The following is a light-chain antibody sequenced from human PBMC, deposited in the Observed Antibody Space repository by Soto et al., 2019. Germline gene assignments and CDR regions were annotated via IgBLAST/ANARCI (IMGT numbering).Light chain of an antibody. Sequence: DIQMTQSPSSLSASVGDRVTITCQASQDISNYLNWYQQKPVKAPKLLIYDASNLETGVPSRFSGSGSGTHFTFTISSLQPEDIATYYCQQYDYLPPITFGQGTRLEIK. V-gene: IGKV1-33*01. CDR1: QDISNY. CDR2: DAS. CDR3: QQYDYLPPIT. J-gene: IGKJ5*01.